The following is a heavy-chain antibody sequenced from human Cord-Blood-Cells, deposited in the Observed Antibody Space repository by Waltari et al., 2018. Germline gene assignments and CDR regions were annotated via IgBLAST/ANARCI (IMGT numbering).Heavy chain of an antibody. CDR1: GGSISSYY. Sequence: QVQLQESGPGLVKPSETLSLTCTVSGGSISSYYWTWTRPPPGTGLEWIGYIYYSGSTNYNPSLKGRVTISVDTSKNQFSLKLSSVTAADTAVYYCAREGRSAEAVAGAEYFQHWGQGTLVTVSS. CDR3: AREGRSAEAVAGAEYFQH. J-gene: IGHJ1*01. V-gene: IGHV4-59*01. D-gene: IGHD6-19*01. CDR2: IYYSGST.